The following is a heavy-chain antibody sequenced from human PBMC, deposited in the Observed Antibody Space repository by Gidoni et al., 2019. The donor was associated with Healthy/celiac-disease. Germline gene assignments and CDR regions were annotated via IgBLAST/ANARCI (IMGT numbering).Heavy chain of an antibody. D-gene: IGHD1-26*01. CDR1: GYTLTELS. Sequence: QVQLVQPGAEGKKPGASVKVSCKVSGYTLTELSMHWVRQAPGKGLEWMGGFEPEDGETIYAQKFQSRVTMTEDTSTDTAYMELSSLSSEDTAVYYCATFAPMERAIYYYYGMDVWGKGTTVTVSS. V-gene: IGHV1-24*01. CDR3: ATFAPMERAIYYYYGMDV. J-gene: IGHJ6*04. CDR2: FEPEDGET.